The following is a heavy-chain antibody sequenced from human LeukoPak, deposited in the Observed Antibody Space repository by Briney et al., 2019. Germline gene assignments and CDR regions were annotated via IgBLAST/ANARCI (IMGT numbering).Heavy chain of an antibody. Sequence: GASVKVSCKASGYTFTSYGISWVRQAPGQGLEWMGWISAYNGNTNYAQKLQGRVTMTTDTSTSTAYMELRSLRSDDTAVYYCARDWNIVVVPAASSYNWSDPWGQGTLVTVSS. D-gene: IGHD2-2*01. J-gene: IGHJ5*02. CDR3: ARDWNIVVVPAASSYNWSDP. CDR1: GYTFTSYG. V-gene: IGHV1-18*01. CDR2: ISAYNGNT.